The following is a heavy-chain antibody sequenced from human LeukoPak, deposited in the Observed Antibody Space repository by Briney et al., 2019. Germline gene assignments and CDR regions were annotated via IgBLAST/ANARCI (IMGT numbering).Heavy chain of an antibody. CDR2: INPNSGGT. CDR1: GYTFTGYY. Sequence: ASVKVSCKASGYTFTGYYMHWVRQAPGQGLEWMGRINPNSGGTNYAQKFQGRVTMTRDTSISTAYMELSSLRSEDTAVYYCARGGRFLEWPNWFDPWGQGTLVTVSS. V-gene: IGHV1-2*06. CDR3: ARGGRFLEWPNWFDP. J-gene: IGHJ5*02. D-gene: IGHD3-3*01.